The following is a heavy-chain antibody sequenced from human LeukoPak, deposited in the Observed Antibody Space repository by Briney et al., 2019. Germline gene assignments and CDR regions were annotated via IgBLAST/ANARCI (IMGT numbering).Heavy chain of an antibody. CDR1: GFTFSSYA. Sequence: GGSLRLSCAASGFTFSSYAMHWVRRAPGKGLEYVSAISSNGGSTYYANSVKGRFTISRDNAKNSLYLQMNSLRAEDTAVYYCARDRWELRGEFVYWGQGTLVTVSS. CDR3: ARDRWELRGEFVY. CDR2: ISSNGGST. J-gene: IGHJ4*02. V-gene: IGHV3-64*01. D-gene: IGHD1-26*01.